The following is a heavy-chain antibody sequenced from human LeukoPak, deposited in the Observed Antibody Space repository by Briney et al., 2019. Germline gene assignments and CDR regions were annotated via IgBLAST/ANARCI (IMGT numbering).Heavy chain of an antibody. J-gene: IGHJ4*02. Sequence: PSETLSLTCTVSGGSISSSSYYWSWIRQPPGKDLEWIGYIYYSGSTYYNPSLKSRVTISVDTSKNQFSLKLSSVTAADTAVYYCARRGSYQLLSFDYWGQGTLVTVSS. V-gene: IGHV4-30-4*01. CDR3: ARRGSYQLLSFDY. CDR2: IYYSGST. D-gene: IGHD2-2*01. CDR1: GGSISSSSYY.